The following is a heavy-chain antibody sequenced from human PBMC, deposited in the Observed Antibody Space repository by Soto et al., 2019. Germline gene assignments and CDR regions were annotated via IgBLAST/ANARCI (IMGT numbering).Heavy chain of an antibody. CDR2: IYYSGST. CDR3: ASVTRTCISTSCYRYYYGMDV. V-gene: IGHV4-61*08. J-gene: IGHJ6*02. D-gene: IGHD2-2*02. CDR1: GGSVSSGGYY. Sequence: SETLSLTCTVSGGSVSSGGYYWSWIRQHPGKGLEWIGYIYYSGSTYYNPSLRSRVTISVDTSKNQFSLKLSSVTAADTAVYYCASVTRTCISTSCYRYYYGMDVWGQGTTVTVSS.